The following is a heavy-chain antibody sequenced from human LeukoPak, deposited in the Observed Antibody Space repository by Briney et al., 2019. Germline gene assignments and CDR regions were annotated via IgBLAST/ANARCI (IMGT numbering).Heavy chain of an antibody. D-gene: IGHD6-19*01. J-gene: IGHJ4*02. CDR2: IKQDGSEK. CDR3: AGDAGYSSGWYGRKMYYFDY. V-gene: IGHV3-7*01. Sequence: GGSLRLSCAASGFTFSSYWMSWVRQAPGKGLEWVANIKQDGSEKYYVDSVKGRFTISRDNAKNSLYLQMNSLRAEDTAVYYCAGDAGYSSGWYGRKMYYFDYWGQGTLVTVSS. CDR1: GFTFSSYW.